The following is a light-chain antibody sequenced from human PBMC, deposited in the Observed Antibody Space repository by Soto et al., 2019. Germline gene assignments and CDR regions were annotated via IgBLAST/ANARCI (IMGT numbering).Light chain of an antibody. CDR1: QSFRGL. CDR3: LQRHMWPIT. J-gene: IGKJ5*01. V-gene: IGKV3-11*01. CDR2: DAY. Sequence: EVVLTQSPVTLSLSPGERATLSCRASQSFRGLLAWYQQKPGQAPRLLIYDAYNRATGIPPRFSGSGSGTDFTLIISSLEPEDSAVYYCLQRHMWPITFGQGTRLEIK.